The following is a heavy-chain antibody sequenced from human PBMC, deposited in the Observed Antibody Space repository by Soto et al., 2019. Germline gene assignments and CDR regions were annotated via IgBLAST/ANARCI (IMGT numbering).Heavy chain of an antibody. D-gene: IGHD3-3*01. CDR3: ARDLGYYDFWSGPPSRSGYWNDMDV. J-gene: IGHJ6*02. Sequence: ASVKVSCKASGYTFTGYYMHWVRQAPGQGLEWMGWINPNSGGTNYAQKFQGWVTMTRDTSISTAYMELSRLRSDDTAVYYCARDLGYYDFWSGPPSRSGYWNDMDVWGQGTTVTVSS. CDR1: GYTFTGYY. V-gene: IGHV1-2*04. CDR2: INPNSGGT.